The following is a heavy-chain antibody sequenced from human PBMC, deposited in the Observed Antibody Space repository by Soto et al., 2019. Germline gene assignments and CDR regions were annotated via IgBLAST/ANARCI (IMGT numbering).Heavy chain of an antibody. V-gene: IGHV5-51*01. J-gene: IGHJ6*02. Sequence: ESLKISCKGSGYHFINNWIGWVRQMPGRGLEGMGIIYPGDSDTRYSPSFQGQVTISADKSISTAYLQWSSLKASDSAMYYWAGGTRGTYYSGMAGWGQGTTVTVCS. D-gene: IGHD3-10*01. CDR2: IYPGDSDT. CDR1: GYHFINNW. CDR3: AGGTRGTYYSGMAG.